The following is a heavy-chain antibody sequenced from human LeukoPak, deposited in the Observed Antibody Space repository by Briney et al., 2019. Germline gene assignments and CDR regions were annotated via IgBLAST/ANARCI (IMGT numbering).Heavy chain of an antibody. D-gene: IGHD3-9*01. Sequence: PGGSLRLSCAASGFTFSSDAMSWVSQAPGKGLEWVSGISGSGGNTYYADSVKGRFTISRDNARNTLYLQMNSLRAEDTAVYYCVRDLNYWGQGTLVTVSS. CDR1: GFTFSSDA. J-gene: IGHJ4*02. V-gene: IGHV3-23*01. CDR2: ISGSGGNT. CDR3: VRDLNY.